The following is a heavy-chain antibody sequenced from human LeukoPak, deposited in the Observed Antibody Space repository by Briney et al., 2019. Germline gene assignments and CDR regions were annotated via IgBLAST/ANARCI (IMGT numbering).Heavy chain of an antibody. CDR2: FYPEDGET. CDR1: GYTLTELS. CDR3: ATDPLPPGGYYDYVWGSYHRNWFDH. D-gene: IGHD3-16*02. Sequence: ASVRVSCKVSGYTLTELSMHWVRQAPGKGLEWMGGFYPEDGETIYAQKFQGRVTMTEDTSTDTAYMELSSLRSEDTAVYYCATDPLPPGGYYDYVWGSYHRNWFDHWGQGTLVTVSS. V-gene: IGHV1-24*01. J-gene: IGHJ5*02.